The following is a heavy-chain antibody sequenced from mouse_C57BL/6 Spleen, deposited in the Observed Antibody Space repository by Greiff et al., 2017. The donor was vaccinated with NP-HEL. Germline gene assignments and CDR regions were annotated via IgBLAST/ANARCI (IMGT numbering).Heavy chain of an antibody. CDR2: ISSGSSTI. Sequence: EVKVVESGGGLVKPGGSLKLSCAASGFTFSDYGMHWVRQAPEKGLEWVAYISSGSSTIYYADTVKGRFTISRDNAKNTLFLQMTSLRSEDTAMYYCARGYYGRDYFDYWGQGTTLTVSS. CDR1: GFTFSDYG. D-gene: IGHD1-1*01. V-gene: IGHV5-17*01. CDR3: ARGYYGRDYFDY. J-gene: IGHJ2*01.